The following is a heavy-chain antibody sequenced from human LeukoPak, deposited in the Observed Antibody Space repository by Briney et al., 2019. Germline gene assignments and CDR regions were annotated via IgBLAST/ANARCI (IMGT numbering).Heavy chain of an antibody. J-gene: IGHJ4*02. CDR2: IIPILGIA. Sequence: SVKVSCKASGGTFSSYAISWVRQAPGQELEWMGRIIPILGIANYAQKFQGRVTITADKSTNTAYMELSSLRSEDTAVYYCARVDTAMVIDYWGQGTLVTVSS. V-gene: IGHV1-69*04. CDR3: ARVDTAMVIDY. CDR1: GGTFSSYA. D-gene: IGHD5-18*01.